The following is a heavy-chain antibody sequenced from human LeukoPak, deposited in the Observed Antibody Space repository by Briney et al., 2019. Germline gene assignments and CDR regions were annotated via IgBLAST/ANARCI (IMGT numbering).Heavy chain of an antibody. J-gene: IGHJ4*02. D-gene: IGHD1-26*01. V-gene: IGHV3-43*01. CDR1: GFTFDDYT. CDR2: ISWDGGST. Sequence: GGSLRLSCAASGFTFDDYTMHWVRQAPGKGLEWVSLISWDGGSTYYADSVKGRFTISRDNAKNSLYVQMNSLRAEDMAVYYCARGGYSGSYFDHWGQGTLVTVSS. CDR3: ARGGYSGSYFDH.